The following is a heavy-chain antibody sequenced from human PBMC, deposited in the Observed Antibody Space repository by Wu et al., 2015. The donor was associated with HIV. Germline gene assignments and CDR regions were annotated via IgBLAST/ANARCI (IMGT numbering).Heavy chain of an antibody. J-gene: IGHJ4*02. Sequence: QVQLVQSGAEVKKPGASVKVSCKASGYTFTGYYMHWVRQAPGQGLEWMGWINPNSGGTNYAQKFQGRVTMTRDTSISTAYMELSRLRSDDTAVYYCARGWENYYDSSGYYYDYWGQGTLVTVSS. D-gene: IGHD3-22*01. CDR1: GYTFTGYY. V-gene: IGHV1-2*02. CDR3: ARGWENYYDSSGYYYDY. CDR2: INPNSGGT.